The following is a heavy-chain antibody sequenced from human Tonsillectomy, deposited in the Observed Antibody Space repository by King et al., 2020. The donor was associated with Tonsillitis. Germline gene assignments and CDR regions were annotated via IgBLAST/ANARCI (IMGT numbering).Heavy chain of an antibody. Sequence: VQLVESGGGVVQPGRSLRLSCAASGFTFSSYGMHWVRQAPGKGLEGVAVISYDGSNKYYADSVKGRFTISRDNSKNTLYLQMNSLRAEDTAVYYCARWVRGNGMGTGNFDYWGQGTLVTVSS. J-gene: IGHJ4*02. D-gene: IGHD1-14*01. V-gene: IGHV3-30*03. CDR3: ARWVRGNGMGTGNFDY. CDR1: GFTFSSYG. CDR2: ISYDGSNK.